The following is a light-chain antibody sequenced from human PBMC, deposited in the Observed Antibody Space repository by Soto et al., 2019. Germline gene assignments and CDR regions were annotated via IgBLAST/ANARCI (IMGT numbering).Light chain of an antibody. CDR3: SSYAGSNVV. V-gene: IGLV2-8*01. CDR2: EVS. J-gene: IGLJ2*01. CDR1: SSDVGGYNY. Sequence: QSELTQPPSASGSPGQSVTISCTGTSSDVGGYNYVSWYQQHPGKAPKLMIYEVSKRPSGVPDRFSGSKSGNTASLTVSGLQAEDEADYYCSSYAGSNVVFGGGTKLTVL.